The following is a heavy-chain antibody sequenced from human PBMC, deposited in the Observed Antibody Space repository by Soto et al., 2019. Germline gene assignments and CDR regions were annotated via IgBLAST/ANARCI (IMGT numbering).Heavy chain of an antibody. J-gene: IGHJ3*02. CDR2: IIPILGIA. D-gene: IGHD2-15*01. CDR3: ASLLGYCSGGSCGDAFDI. CDR1: GGTFSSYT. V-gene: IGHV1-69*02. Sequence: QVQLVQSGAEVKKPGSSVKVSCKASGGTFSSYTISWVRQAPGQGLEWMGRIIPILGIANYAQKFQGRVTITADKSTSTAYMDLSSLRSEDTAVYYCASLLGYCSGGSCGDAFDIWGQGTMVTVSS.